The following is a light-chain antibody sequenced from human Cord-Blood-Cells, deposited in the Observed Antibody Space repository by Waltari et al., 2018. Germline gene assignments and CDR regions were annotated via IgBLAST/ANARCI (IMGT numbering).Light chain of an antibody. CDR2: SNN. V-gene: IGLV1-44*01. CDR3: AAWDDSLNGYV. CDR1: SPTIASIT. Sequence: QSVLTQPPSASGTPGQRVTSSCSGRSPTIASITVNWYQQLPGTAPKLLIYSNNQRPSGVPDRFACSKSGTSASLAISGLQSEDEADYYWAAWDDSLNGYVFGTGTKVTVL. J-gene: IGLJ1*01.